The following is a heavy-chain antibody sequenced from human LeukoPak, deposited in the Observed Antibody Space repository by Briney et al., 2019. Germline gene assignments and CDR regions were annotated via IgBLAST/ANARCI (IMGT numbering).Heavy chain of an antibody. CDR3: ARALLGYSYGDPPDTNWFDP. CDR2: IIPIFGTA. D-gene: IGHD5-18*01. V-gene: IGHV1-69*05. Sequence: ASVKVSCKASGGTFSSYAISWVRQAPGQGLEWMGGIIPIFGTANYAQKFQGRVTITTDESTSTAYMELSSLIAEDTGVYYCARALLGYSYGDPPDTNWFDPWGQGTLVTVSS. CDR1: GGTFSSYA. J-gene: IGHJ5*02.